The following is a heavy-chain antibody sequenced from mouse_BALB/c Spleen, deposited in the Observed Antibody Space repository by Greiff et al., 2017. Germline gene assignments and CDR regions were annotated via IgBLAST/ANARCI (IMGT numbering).Heavy chain of an antibody. CDR2: INSNGGST. CDR3: ARDYGWYFDV. Sequence: EVKLQESGGGLVQPGGSLKLSCAASGFTFSSYGMSWVRQTPDKRLELVATINSNGGSTYYPDSVKGRFTISRDNAKNTLYLQMSSLKSEDTAMYYCARDYGWYFDVWGAGTTVTVSS. V-gene: IGHV5-6-3*01. CDR1: GFTFSSYG. D-gene: IGHD1-1*01. J-gene: IGHJ1*01.